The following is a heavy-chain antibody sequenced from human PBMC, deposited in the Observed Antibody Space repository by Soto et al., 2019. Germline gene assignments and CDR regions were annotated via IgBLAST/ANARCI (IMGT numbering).Heavy chain of an antibody. Sequence: GSLRLSCAAPGFTFTEFAMTWVRHIPGKGMEWVSSISSSGDSTYYADSVKGRFTISRENSRNTLYLQMNSLRAEDAAVYYCAKDLVGSNADYYDYWGQGTLVTVSS. V-gene: IGHV3-23*01. CDR1: GFTFTEFA. CDR3: AKDLVGSNADYYDY. J-gene: IGHJ4*02. D-gene: IGHD2-15*01. CDR2: ISSSGDST.